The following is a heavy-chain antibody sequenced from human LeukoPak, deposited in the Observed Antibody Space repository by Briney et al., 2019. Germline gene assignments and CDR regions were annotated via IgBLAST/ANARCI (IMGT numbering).Heavy chain of an antibody. CDR1: GFTFSSYS. CDR3: ARRMSIAVTGTPAFDI. Sequence: GGSLRLSCTASGFTFSSYSMNWVHQAPGKGLEWVSSISGGSTYIYQADSVKGRFTISRDNAKNSLYLQMNSLRAEDTAVYYCARRMSIAVTGTPAFDIWGQGTMVTVSS. J-gene: IGHJ3*02. CDR2: ISGGSTYI. V-gene: IGHV3-21*01. D-gene: IGHD6-19*01.